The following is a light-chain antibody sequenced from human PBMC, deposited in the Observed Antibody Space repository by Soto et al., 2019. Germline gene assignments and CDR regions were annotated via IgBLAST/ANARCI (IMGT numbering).Light chain of an antibody. V-gene: IGKV1-13*02. J-gene: IGKJ1*01. CDR2: DAS. Sequence: AIPLTQSPSSLSASVGDRVTITCRASQGISSALAWYQQKPGKAPKLLIYDASSLESGVPSRFNGSVSGTDFTLTFSSLQPEDFTTYYCKPFNSYPWTFGKGTKVEIK. CDR3: KPFNSYPWT. CDR1: QGISSA.